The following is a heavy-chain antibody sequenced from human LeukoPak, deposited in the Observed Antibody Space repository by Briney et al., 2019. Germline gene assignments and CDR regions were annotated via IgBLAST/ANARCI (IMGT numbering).Heavy chain of an antibody. Sequence: PSETLSLTCTVFGGSIITNTYYWGWIRQPPGKGLEWIGNMYYNGNTYYYNPSLKSRVTISIDTSRNQFSLKLSSVTAADTAVYYCARRPGGSKYSYWFDPWGQGTLVTVSS. CDR3: ARRPGGSKYSYWFDP. V-gene: IGHV4-39*01. CDR1: GGSIITNTYY. J-gene: IGHJ5*02. D-gene: IGHD1-26*01. CDR2: MYYNGNTY.